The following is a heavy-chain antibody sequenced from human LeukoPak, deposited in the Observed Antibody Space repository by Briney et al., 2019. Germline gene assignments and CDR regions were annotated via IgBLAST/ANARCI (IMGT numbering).Heavy chain of an antibody. V-gene: IGHV1-46*01. CDR3: ARGGTHFDY. CDR1: GYTFTSYY. D-gene: IGHD1-1*01. J-gene: IGHJ4*02. CDR2: INPSGGST. Sequence: ASVKVSCKASGYTFTSYYMHWVRQAPGQGLEWMGIINPSGGSTSYAQKFQGRVTMTTDTSTSTAYMELRSLRSDDTAVYYCARGGTHFDYWGQGTLVTVSS.